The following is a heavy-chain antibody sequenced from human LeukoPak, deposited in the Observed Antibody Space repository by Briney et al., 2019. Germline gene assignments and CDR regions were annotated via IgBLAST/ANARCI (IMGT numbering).Heavy chain of an antibody. J-gene: IGHJ4*02. Sequence: AGGSLRLSCAASGFTFSSYGMSWVRQAPGKGLEWVSAISGSGGSTYYADSVKGRFTISRDNSKNTLYLQMNSLRAEDTAVYYCAKDGITMVRGVIITLSTNYFDYWGQGTLVTVSS. D-gene: IGHD3-10*01. CDR2: ISGSGGST. V-gene: IGHV3-23*01. CDR1: GFTFSSYG. CDR3: AKDGITMVRGVIITLSTNYFDY.